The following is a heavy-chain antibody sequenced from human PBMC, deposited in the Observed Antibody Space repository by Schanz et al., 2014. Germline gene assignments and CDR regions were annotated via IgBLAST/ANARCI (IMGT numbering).Heavy chain of an antibody. Sequence: EVQLVESGGGLVKPGGSLRLSCAASGFTFNNYGMHWVRQAPGKGLEWVSYINGGGETTYYADSVRGRFTISRDNAKNSLFLQMNSLRAEDTAKYYCARGNYGMDVWGQGTTVTVSS. J-gene: IGHJ6*02. CDR2: INGGGETT. V-gene: IGHV3-21*04. CDR1: GFTFNNYG. CDR3: ARGNYGMDV.